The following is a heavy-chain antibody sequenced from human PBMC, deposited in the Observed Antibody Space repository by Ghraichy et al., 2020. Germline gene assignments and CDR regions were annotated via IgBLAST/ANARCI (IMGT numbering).Heavy chain of an antibody. J-gene: IGHJ6*02. CDR1: GGSFSGYY. Sequence: SETLSLTCAVYGGSFSGYYWSWIRQPPGKGLEWIGEINHSGSTNYNPSLKSRVTISVDTSKNQFSLKLSSVTAADTPVYYCARVLQSYYGSGSYPPHYYYYGMDVWGQGTTVTVSS. CDR2: INHSGST. D-gene: IGHD3-10*01. V-gene: IGHV4-34*01. CDR3: ARVLQSYYGSGSYPPHYYYYGMDV.